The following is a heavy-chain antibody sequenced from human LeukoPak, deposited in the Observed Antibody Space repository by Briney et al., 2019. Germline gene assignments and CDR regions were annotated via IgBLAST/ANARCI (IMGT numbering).Heavy chain of an antibody. V-gene: IGHV4-38-2*02. D-gene: IGHD6-19*01. CDR1: GYSISSGYY. CDR2: SGST. J-gene: IGHJ4*02. CDR3: ARGEAVAGLDY. Sequence: SETLSLTCTVSGYSISSGYYWGWIRPPPGKGLEWIGSGSTYYNPSLKSRVTISVDTSKNQFSLKLSSVTAADTAVYYCARGEAVAGLDYWGQGTLVTVSS.